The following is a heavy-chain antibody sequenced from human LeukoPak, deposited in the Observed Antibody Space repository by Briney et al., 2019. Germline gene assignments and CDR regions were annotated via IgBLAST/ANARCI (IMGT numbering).Heavy chain of an antibody. Sequence: SETLSLTCTVSGGSISSYYWSWIRQPPGKGLEWIGYIYYSGSTNYNPSLKSRVTISVDTSKNQSSLKLSSVTAADTAVYYCARAVGGDGSGSLWGPGTLVTVSS. CDR3: ARAVGGDGSGSL. V-gene: IGHV4-59*01. J-gene: IGHJ4*02. CDR1: GGSISSYY. D-gene: IGHD3-10*01. CDR2: IYYSGST.